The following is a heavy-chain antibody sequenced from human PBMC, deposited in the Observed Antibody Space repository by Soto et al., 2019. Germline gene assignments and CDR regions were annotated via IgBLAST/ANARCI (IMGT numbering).Heavy chain of an antibody. CDR2: INSDGSST. J-gene: IGHJ4*02. CDR1: GFTFSSYW. Sequence: EVQLVESRGGLVQPGESLRLSCAASGFTFSSYWMHWVRKAPGKGLVWVSRINSDGSSTSYAGSVKGRFTISRDNAKNTLYLQMNSLRAEDTAVYYCVRTSLVVAAATREDYYGQGTLVTVSS. D-gene: IGHD2-15*01. V-gene: IGHV3-74*01. CDR3: VRTSLVVAAATREDY.